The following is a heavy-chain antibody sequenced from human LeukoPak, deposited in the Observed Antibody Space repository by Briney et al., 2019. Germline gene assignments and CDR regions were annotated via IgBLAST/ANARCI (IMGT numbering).Heavy chain of an antibody. V-gene: IGHV4-39*01. J-gene: IGHJ6*02. D-gene: IGHD2-21*02. Sequence: SETLSLTCTVSGGSISSSSYHWGWIRQPPGKGLEWIGSIYYSGSTYYNPSLKSRVTISVDTSKNQFSLKLSSVTAADTAVYYCARHRGDTDYYYYGMDVWGQGTTVTVSS. CDR1: GGSISSSSYH. CDR3: ARHRGDTDYYYYGMDV. CDR2: IYYSGST.